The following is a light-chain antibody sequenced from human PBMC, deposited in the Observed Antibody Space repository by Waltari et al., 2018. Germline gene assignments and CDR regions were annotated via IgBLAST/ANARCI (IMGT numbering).Light chain of an antibody. Sequence: QSGLTQSPSVSGAPGKRVTISCSGSTPNIGSNNVNWYQQFPGTAPKLLIYRNSERPAGVPYRFSGSKSGTSASLAISGLQSEDEAEYYCSAWDDSVHVFGTGTRVTVL. CDR2: RNS. CDR3: SAWDDSVHV. J-gene: IGLJ1*01. CDR1: TPNIGSNN. V-gene: IGLV1-44*01.